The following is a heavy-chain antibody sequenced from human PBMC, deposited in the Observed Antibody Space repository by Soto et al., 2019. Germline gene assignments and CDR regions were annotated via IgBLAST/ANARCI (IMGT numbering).Heavy chain of an antibody. CDR1: GFTFSSYS. V-gene: IGHV3-21*01. CDR3: ARDKRQLWLVRTYNWFDP. Sequence: GGSLRLSCAASGFTFSSYSMNWVRQAPGKGLEWVSSISSSSSYIYYADSVKGRFTTSRDNAKNSLYLQMNSLRAEDTAVYYCARDKRQLWLVRTYNWFDPWGQGTLVTVSS. J-gene: IGHJ5*02. CDR2: ISSSSSYI. D-gene: IGHD5-18*01.